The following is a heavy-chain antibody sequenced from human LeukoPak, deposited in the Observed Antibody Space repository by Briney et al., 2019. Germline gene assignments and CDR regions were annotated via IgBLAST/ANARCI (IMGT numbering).Heavy chain of an antibody. V-gene: IGHV1-2*02. CDR1: GYTFTGYY. Sequence: ASVKVSCKASGYTFTGYYMHWVRQAPGQGLEWMGWINPNSGGTNYAQKFQGRVTMTTDTSTSTAYMELRSLRSDDTAVYYCARVDYYGSGSYVDYWGQGTLVTVSS. CDR2: INPNSGGT. D-gene: IGHD3-10*01. J-gene: IGHJ4*02. CDR3: ARVDYYGSGSYVDY.